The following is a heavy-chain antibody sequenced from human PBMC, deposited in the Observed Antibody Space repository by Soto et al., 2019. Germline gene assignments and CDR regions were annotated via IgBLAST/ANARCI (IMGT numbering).Heavy chain of an antibody. CDR3: ARDVDPGSGCLDY. Sequence: EVQLVESGGGLVQPGGSLRLSCAASGFTFSSYWMHWVRQAPGKGLVWVSRINGDASNTNYADSVKGRFTISRDNAKNTLYLQMNSLRAEDTAVYYCARDVDPGSGCLDYWGQGTLVTVSS. CDR2: INGDASNT. D-gene: IGHD6-19*01. CDR1: GFTFSSYW. V-gene: IGHV3-74*01. J-gene: IGHJ4*02.